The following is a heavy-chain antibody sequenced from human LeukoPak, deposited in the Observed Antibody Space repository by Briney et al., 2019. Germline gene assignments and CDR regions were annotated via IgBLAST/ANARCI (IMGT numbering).Heavy chain of an antibody. CDR1: GYTFTGYY. CDR3: VRGPSTSPPHYYDSSGYKQTADY. J-gene: IGHJ4*02. Sequence: ASVKVSCKASGYTFTGYYMHWVRQAPGQGLEWMGWINPNSGGTNYAQKFQGRVTMTRDTSISTAYMELSRLRSDDTAVYYCVRGPSTSPPHYYDSSGYKQTADYWGQGTLVTVSS. V-gene: IGHV1-2*02. CDR2: INPNSGGT. D-gene: IGHD3-22*01.